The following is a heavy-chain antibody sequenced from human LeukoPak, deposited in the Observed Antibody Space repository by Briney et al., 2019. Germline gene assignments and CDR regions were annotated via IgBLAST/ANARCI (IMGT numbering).Heavy chain of an antibody. CDR1: GGSISDSY. CDR2: MYVSGTT. CDR3: ARENYYDSSGYSEGLDV. D-gene: IGHD3-22*01. Sequence: SETLSLTCTVSGGSISDSYLSWIRQPAGKGLEWIGRMYVSGTTNYNPSLRSRATMSIDTFKNQFSLRLSSVTAADTAVYYCARENYYDSSGYSEGLDVWGQGTTVTVSS. V-gene: IGHV4-4*07. J-gene: IGHJ6*02.